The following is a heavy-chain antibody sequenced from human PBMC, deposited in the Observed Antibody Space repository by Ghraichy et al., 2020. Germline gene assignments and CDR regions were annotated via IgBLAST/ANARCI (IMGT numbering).Heavy chain of an antibody. V-gene: IGHV4-61*02. CDR3: ARDGYGDVGYFDY. D-gene: IGHD4-17*01. J-gene: IGHJ4*02. Sequence: SETLSLTCIVSGGSFSSGLYYWSWIRQHAGKELEWIGRVYSTGGTIYNPSLNNRVTISVDTSKNQFSLRLTSVTAADTAVYYCARDGYGDVGYFDYWGQGTLVTVSP. CDR1: GGSFSSGLYY. CDR2: VYSTGGT.